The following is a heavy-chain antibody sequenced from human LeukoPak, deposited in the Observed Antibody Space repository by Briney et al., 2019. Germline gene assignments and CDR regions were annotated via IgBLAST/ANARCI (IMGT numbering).Heavy chain of an antibody. CDR3: ARLWFGAGDV. Sequence: GGSLRLSCAASGFTFSMSWMTWVRQAPGKGLEWVSSISSSSSYIYYADSVKGRFTISRDNAKNSLYLQMNSLRAEDTAVYYCARLWFGAGDVWGKGTTVTISS. CDR2: ISSSSSYI. V-gene: IGHV3-21*01. D-gene: IGHD3-10*01. J-gene: IGHJ6*04. CDR1: GFTFSMSW.